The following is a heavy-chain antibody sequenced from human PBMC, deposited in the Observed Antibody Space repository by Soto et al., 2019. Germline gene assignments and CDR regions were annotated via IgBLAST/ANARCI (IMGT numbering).Heavy chain of an antibody. CDR3: TRDGPYAFDI. Sequence: EVQLVESGGGLIQPGGSLRLSCAASGFTVSSNYMSWVRQAPGKGLEWVSVIYRGGSTYYADSVKGRFTISRDNSKNTQYLQMNSLRAEDTSVYYCTRDGPYAFDIWGQGTMVTVSS. V-gene: IGHV3-53*01. CDR1: GFTVSSNY. J-gene: IGHJ3*02. CDR2: IYRGGST.